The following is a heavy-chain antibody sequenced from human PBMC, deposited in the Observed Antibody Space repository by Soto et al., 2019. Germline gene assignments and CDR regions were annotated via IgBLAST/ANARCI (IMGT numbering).Heavy chain of an antibody. J-gene: IGHJ6*03. CDR3: ARAAWGLWFGYMDV. Sequence: EVQLVESGGGLVQPGGSLRLSCAASGFSVNSNYMSWVRQAPGKGLEWVSVIYSDGTTYYADSVKGRFTISRHNSKDTLYLQLNSLKTDDTAVYYCARAAWGLWFGYMDVWGKGTTVTVSS. CDR2: IYSDGTT. V-gene: IGHV3-53*04. CDR1: GFSVNSNY. D-gene: IGHD3-10*01.